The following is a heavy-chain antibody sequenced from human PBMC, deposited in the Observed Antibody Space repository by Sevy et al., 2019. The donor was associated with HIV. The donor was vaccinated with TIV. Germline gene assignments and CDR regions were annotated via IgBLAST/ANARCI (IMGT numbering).Heavy chain of an antibody. CDR1: GFTFGDYT. J-gene: IGHJ6*02. CDR3: TRVEGAADWGMDV. CDR2: IRGKPYGGTT. Sequence: CLRLSCTPSGFTFGDYTMTWVRQAPGKGLERVAFIRGKPYGGTTDYAASVKGRFSIARDDSKSIAYLQMNSLKIEDTGVYYCTRVEGAADWGMDVWGQGTTVIVSS. D-gene: IGHD1-26*01. V-gene: IGHV3-49*04.